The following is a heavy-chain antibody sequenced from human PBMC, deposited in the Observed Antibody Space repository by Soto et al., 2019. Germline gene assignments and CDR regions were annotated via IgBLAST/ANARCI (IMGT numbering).Heavy chain of an antibody. V-gene: IGHV1-69*06. Sequence: ASVKVSCKASGCTFSSYAISWVRQAPGQGLEWMGGIIPIFGTANYAQKFQGRVTITADKSTSTAYMELSSLRSEDTAVYYCARLPIFGVVSYRGGDYYYGMDVWGQGTTVTVS. J-gene: IGHJ6*02. CDR1: GCTFSSYA. D-gene: IGHD3-3*01. CDR2: IIPIFGTA. CDR3: ARLPIFGVVSYRGGDYYYGMDV.